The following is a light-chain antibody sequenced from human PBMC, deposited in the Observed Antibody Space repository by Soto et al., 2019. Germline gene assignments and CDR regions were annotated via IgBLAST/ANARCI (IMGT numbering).Light chain of an antibody. CDR1: QSVSSSY. J-gene: IGKJ1*01. V-gene: IGKV3-20*01. Sequence: EIVLTQSPGTLSLSPGERATLSCRASQSVSSSYLAWYQQKPGQAPRLLIYGASSRATGIPDRFSGSGSGTDFTLTISRLEPEDFEVYYCHQYGSSPETFGQGTKVEIK. CDR2: GAS. CDR3: HQYGSSPET.